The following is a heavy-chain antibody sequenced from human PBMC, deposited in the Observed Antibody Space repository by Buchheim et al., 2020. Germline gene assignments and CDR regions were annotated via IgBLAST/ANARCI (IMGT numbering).Heavy chain of an antibody. CDR3: ARVNGPYYDILTSYYGMDV. Sequence: EVQLVESGGGLVQPGGSLRLSCAASGFTFSSYWMSWVRQAPGKGLEWVANIKQDGSEKYYVDSVKGRFTISRDNAKNSLYLQMNSLRAEDTAVYYCARVNGPYYDILTSYYGMDVWGQGTT. J-gene: IGHJ6*02. V-gene: IGHV3-7*04. CDR2: IKQDGSEK. D-gene: IGHD3-9*01. CDR1: GFTFSSYW.